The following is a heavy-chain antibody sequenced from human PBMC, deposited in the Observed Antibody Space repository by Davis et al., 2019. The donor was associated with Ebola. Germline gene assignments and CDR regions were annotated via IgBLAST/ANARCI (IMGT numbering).Heavy chain of an antibody. CDR1: GFTFSSYA. V-gene: IGHV3-21*01. D-gene: IGHD3-22*01. J-gene: IGHJ3*02. CDR2: ISSSSSYI. Sequence: GESLKISCAASGFTFSSYAMNWVRQAPGKGLEWVSSISSSSSYIYYADSVKGRFTISRDNAKNSLYLQMNSLRAEDTAVYYCARDMYYYDSSGYHRGAFDIWGQGTMVTVSS. CDR3: ARDMYYYDSSGYHRGAFDI.